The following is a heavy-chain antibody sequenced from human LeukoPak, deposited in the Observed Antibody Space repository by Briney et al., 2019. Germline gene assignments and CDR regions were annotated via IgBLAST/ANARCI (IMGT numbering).Heavy chain of an antibody. CDR1: GFTFSSYW. V-gene: IGHV3-74*01. CDR2: INSDGSST. J-gene: IGHJ4*02. Sequence: GGSLRLSCAASGFTFSSYWMHWVSQAPGKGLEWVSRINSDGSSTSYADSVKGRLTISRDNAKNTLYLQMNSLRAEDTAVYYCARGIIAAAGQGIDYWGQGTLVTASS. D-gene: IGHD6-13*01. CDR3: ARGIIAAAGQGIDY.